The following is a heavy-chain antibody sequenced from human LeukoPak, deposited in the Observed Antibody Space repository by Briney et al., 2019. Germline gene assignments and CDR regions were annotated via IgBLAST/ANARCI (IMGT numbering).Heavy chain of an antibody. Sequence: GGSLRLSCAASGFTFSSYSMNWVRQAPGKGLEWVSSISSSSSYIYYADSVKGRFTISRDNAKNSLYLQMNSLRAEDTAVYYCAKEVIAVAGYDLDYWGQGTLVTVSS. V-gene: IGHV3-21*04. CDR3: AKEVIAVAGYDLDY. J-gene: IGHJ4*02. CDR2: ISSSSSYI. CDR1: GFTFSSYS. D-gene: IGHD6-19*01.